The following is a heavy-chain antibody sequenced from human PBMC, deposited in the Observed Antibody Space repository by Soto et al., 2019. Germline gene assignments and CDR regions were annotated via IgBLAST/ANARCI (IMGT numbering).Heavy chain of an antibody. V-gene: IGHV1-69*01. J-gene: IGHJ4*02. D-gene: IGHD3-22*01. Sequence: QEQLVQSGAEVKKPGSSVKVSCKASGGLFSSYAISWVRQAPGQGLEWMGGIIPVFDTAYYAQTFQGRVTITADESTNTAYMELSSLRSEDTAMYYCARGDSGDVWFNEFWGQGTLVTVSS. CDR3: ARGDSGDVWFNEF. CDR2: IIPVFDTA. CDR1: GGLFSSYA.